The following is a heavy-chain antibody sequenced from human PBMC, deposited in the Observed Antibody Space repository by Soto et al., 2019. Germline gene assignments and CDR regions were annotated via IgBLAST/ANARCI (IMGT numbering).Heavy chain of an antibody. Sequence: QVQLVQSGAEVQKPGSSVKVSCKASGGTFSSYAISWVRQAPGQGLEWMGGIIPIFGTANYAQKFQGRVTITADESTSTAYMELSSLRSEDTAVYYCALSIRGLYSSSWPNYYGMDVWGQGTTVTVSS. J-gene: IGHJ6*02. CDR3: ALSIRGLYSSSWPNYYGMDV. V-gene: IGHV1-69*01. CDR2: IIPIFGTA. CDR1: GGTFSSYA. D-gene: IGHD6-6*01.